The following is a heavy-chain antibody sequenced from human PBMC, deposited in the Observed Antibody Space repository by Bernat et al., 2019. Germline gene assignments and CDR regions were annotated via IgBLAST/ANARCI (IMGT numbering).Heavy chain of an antibody. J-gene: IGHJ4*02. CDR1: GGSISSYH. CDR3: ARVQHYYDSSGYYDY. D-gene: IGHD3-22*01. V-gene: IGHV4-59*08. Sequence: QVQLQESGPGLVKPSETLSLTCTVSGGSISSYHWSWIWQLPGKGLEWVGYIYYSGSTNYNPSLKSRVTISVNTSKNQFSLKLGSVTAADTAVYYCARVQHYYDSSGYYDYWGQGTLVTVSS. CDR2: IYYSGST.